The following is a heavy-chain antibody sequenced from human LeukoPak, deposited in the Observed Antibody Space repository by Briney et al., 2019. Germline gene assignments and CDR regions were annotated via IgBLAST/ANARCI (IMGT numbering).Heavy chain of an antibody. D-gene: IGHD2-15*01. Sequence: GGSPHIYCHASGYLFPDSWIGRVRQLPGTGLGWMGTIFHAASEARYSQSCQGHVNIAVDKAMNSVYFEWSSLKASDTATYYCPRLSGGSPWGEGTVVSVSS. V-gene: IGHV5-51*01. CDR1: GYLFPDSW. CDR3: PRLSGGSP. J-gene: IGHJ5*02. CDR2: IFHAASEA.